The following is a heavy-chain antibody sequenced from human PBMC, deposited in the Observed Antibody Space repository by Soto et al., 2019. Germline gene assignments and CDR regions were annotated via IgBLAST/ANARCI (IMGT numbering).Heavy chain of an antibody. CDR2: IYYSGST. D-gene: IGHD3-16*02. CDR1: GGSISSGGYY. V-gene: IGHV4-31*03. CDR3: ARDCVLDYVWGSYRYFDY. Sequence: QVQLQESGPGLVKPSQTLSLTCTVSGGSISSGGYYWSWIRHHPGKGLEWIGYIYYSGSTYYNTFLKRRVTISVDTSKNQFSLKLSSVTAADTAVYYCARDCVLDYVWGSYRYFDYWGQGTLVTVSS. J-gene: IGHJ4*02.